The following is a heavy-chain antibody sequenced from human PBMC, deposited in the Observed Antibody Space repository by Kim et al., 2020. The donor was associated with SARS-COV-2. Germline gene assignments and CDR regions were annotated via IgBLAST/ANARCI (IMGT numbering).Heavy chain of an antibody. CDR2: IFTTGST. J-gene: IGHJ5*02. V-gene: IGHV4-4*07. CDR1: DDSINSYY. Sequence: SETLSLTCTVSDDSINSYYWTWIRQPAGKGLEWIGRIFTTGSTNYNPSLKSRVTISIDTSRNQFSLTLTSVTAADTAVYYCARQTRGGRDGWVDPGGQGTLVPVSS. D-gene: IGHD1-26*01. CDR3: ARQTRGGRDGWVDP.